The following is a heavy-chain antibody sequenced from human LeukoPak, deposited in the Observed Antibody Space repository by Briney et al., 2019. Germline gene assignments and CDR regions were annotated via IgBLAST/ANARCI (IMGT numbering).Heavy chain of an antibody. CDR1: GYSFNSYW. J-gene: IGHJ4*02. Sequence: GESLKISGKGSGYSFNSYWIGWVRQMPGKGLEWMEIIYPGDSDTRYSPSFQGQVTISADKSISTAYLQWSSLKASDTAMYYCARWSRWTSPPYYFDYWGQGTLVTASS. D-gene: IGHD3/OR15-3a*01. CDR3: ARWSRWTSPPYYFDY. V-gene: IGHV5-51*01. CDR2: IYPGDSDT.